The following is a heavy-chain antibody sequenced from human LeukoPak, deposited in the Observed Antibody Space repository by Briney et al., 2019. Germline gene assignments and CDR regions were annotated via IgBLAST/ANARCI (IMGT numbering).Heavy chain of an antibody. Sequence: SETLSLTCAVYGGSFSGYYWSWTRQPPGKGLEWIGEINHSGSTNYNPSLKSRVTISVDTSKNQFSLKLSSVTAADTAVYYCARGRDIVVVPAALDFDYWGQGTLVTVSS. CDR3: ARGRDIVVVPAALDFDY. J-gene: IGHJ4*02. CDR1: GGSFSGYY. V-gene: IGHV4-34*01. D-gene: IGHD2-2*01. CDR2: INHSGST.